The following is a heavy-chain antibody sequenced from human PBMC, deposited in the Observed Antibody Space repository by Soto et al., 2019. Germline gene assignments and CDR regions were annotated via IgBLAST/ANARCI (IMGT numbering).Heavy chain of an antibody. CDR1: GYTFTGYY. CDR2: INPNSGGT. CDR3: ARDRGRWLSPYCMDV. Sequence: GASVKVSCKASGYTFTGYYMHWVRQAPGQGLEWMGWINPNSGGTNYAQKFQGRVTMTRDTSISTAYMELSRLRSDDTAVYYCARDRGRWLSPYCMDVWGQGTTVTVSS. J-gene: IGHJ6*02. V-gene: IGHV1-2*02. D-gene: IGHD3-16*01.